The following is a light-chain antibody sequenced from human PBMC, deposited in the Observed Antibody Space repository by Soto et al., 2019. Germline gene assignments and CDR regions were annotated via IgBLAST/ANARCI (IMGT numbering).Light chain of an antibody. CDR1: QDISNY. J-gene: IGKJ4*01. Sequence: IQMTQSPSSLSASVGDRVTITCQASQDISNYLNWYQQKPGKAPKLLIYDASNLETGVPSRFSGSGSGTDFTFTISSLQPEDIATYYCQQYDNLPLTFCGGTKVEIK. CDR3: QQYDNLPLT. CDR2: DAS. V-gene: IGKV1-33*01.